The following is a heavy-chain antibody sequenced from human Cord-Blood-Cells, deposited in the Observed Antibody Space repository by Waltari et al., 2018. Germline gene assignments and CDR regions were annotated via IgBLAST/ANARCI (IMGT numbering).Heavy chain of an antibody. J-gene: IGHJ4*02. CDR2: INHSGRT. CDR1: GGSFSGYY. V-gene: IGHV4-34*01. CDR3: ARSCTGIAARPDYFDY. D-gene: IGHD6-6*01. Sequence: QVQLQQWGAGLLKPSETLSLTCAVYGGSFSGYYWSWIRQPPGKGLEWIGEINHSGRTNYNPALKRRVTISVDTSKNQFSLKLSSVTAADTAVYYCARSCTGIAARPDYFDYWGQGTLVTVSS.